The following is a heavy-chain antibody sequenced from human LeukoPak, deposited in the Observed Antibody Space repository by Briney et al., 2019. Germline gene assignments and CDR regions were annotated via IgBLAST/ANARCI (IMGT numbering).Heavy chain of an antibody. CDR3: ARERRSSGWYDFDY. CDR1: GFTFSTYT. J-gene: IGHJ4*02. V-gene: IGHV3-21*01. CDR2: ISSSSTYI. Sequence: GGSLRLSCAASGFTFSTYTMNWVRQVPGKGLEWVSSISSSSTYIYYAGSVQGRFTISRDNAKNSLYLQMNSLRAEDTAVYYCARERRSSGWYDFDYWGQGTLVTVSS. D-gene: IGHD6-19*01.